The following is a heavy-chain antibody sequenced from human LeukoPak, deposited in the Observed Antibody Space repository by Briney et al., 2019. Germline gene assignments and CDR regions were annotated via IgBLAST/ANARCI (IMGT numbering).Heavy chain of an antibody. J-gene: IGHJ5*02. CDR2: INPSGGST. CDR1: GYTFTSYY. V-gene: IGHV1-46*01. CDR3: ARDRSNYDILTGYYGWFDP. D-gene: IGHD3-9*01. Sequence: ASVKVSCKASGYTFTSYYMHWVRQAPGQGLEWMGIINPSGGSTSYAQKFQGRVTMTRDTSTSTVYMELSSLRSEDTAVYYCARDRSNYDILTGYYGWFDPWGQGTLVTVSS.